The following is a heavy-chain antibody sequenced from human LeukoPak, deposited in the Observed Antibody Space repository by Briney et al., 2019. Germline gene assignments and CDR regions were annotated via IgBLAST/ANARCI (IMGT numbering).Heavy chain of an antibody. J-gene: IGHJ4*02. V-gene: IGHV4-31*03. Sequence: SQTLSLTCTVSGGSISSGGYYWSWIRQHPGKGLEWIGYIYYSGSTYYNPSLKGRVTISVDTSKSQFSLKLSSVTAADTAVYYCARAPTMNYFDYWGQGTLVTVSS. CDR3: ARAPTMNYFDY. CDR2: IYYSGST. D-gene: IGHD3-22*01. CDR1: GGSISSGGYY.